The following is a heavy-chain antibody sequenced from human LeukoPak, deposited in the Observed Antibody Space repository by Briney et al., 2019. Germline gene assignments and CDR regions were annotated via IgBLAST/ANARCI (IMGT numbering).Heavy chain of an antibody. Sequence: SETLSLTRTVSGDSISSHYWGWIRQPAGKGLEWIGRIHTSGSTTYNPSLKSRVIMSVDTSKNQISLKLSSVTAADTAVYYCAIEKFSSGYYYYSFDYWGQGTLVTVSS. D-gene: IGHD3-22*01. J-gene: IGHJ4*02. CDR3: AIEKFSSGYYYYSFDY. CDR1: GDSISSHY. CDR2: IHTSGST. V-gene: IGHV4-4*07.